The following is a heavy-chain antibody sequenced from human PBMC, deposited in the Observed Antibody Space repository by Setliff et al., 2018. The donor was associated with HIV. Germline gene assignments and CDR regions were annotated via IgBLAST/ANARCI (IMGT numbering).Heavy chain of an antibody. CDR3: ARWGEAADFQH. D-gene: IGHD2-15*01. Sequence: PSETLSLTCTVSGGSISSGSYYWSWIRQPAGKGLEWIGRIYTSGSTNYNPPLKSRVTISVDTSKNQFSLKLSSVTAADTAVHYCARWGEAADFQHWGQGTLVTVSS. V-gene: IGHV4-61*02. CDR2: IYTSGST. CDR1: GGSISSGSYY. J-gene: IGHJ1*01.